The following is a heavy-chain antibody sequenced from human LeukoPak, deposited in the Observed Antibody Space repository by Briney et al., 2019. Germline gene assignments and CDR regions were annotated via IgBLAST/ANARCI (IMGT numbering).Heavy chain of an antibody. V-gene: IGHV3-21*01. CDR1: GFTFSGYS. J-gene: IGHJ3*02. CDR2: ISSSSSYI. CDR3: ARDDYGGKLDI. D-gene: IGHD4-23*01. Sequence: GGSLRLSCAASGFTFSGYSVNWVRQAPGKGLEWVSSISSSSSYIYYTDSVKGRFTISRDNSKNTLYLQMNSLRAEDTAVYYCARDDYGGKLDIWGQGTVVTVSS.